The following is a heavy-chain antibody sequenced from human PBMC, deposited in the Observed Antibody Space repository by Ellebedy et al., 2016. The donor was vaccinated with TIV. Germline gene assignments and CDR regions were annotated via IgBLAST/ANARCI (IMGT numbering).Heavy chain of an antibody. CDR2: IYYSERT. Sequence: SETLSLTXTVSGGTISSSFYYWGWIRQPPGKGLEWIGSIYYSERTYYNPSLKSRVTISVDTSKNQFSLKLRSVTAADTAVYFCARGWSYYVEAFDIWGQGTMVTVSS. CDR3: ARGWSYYVEAFDI. D-gene: IGHD1-26*01. CDR1: GGTISSSFYY. V-gene: IGHV4-39*07. J-gene: IGHJ3*02.